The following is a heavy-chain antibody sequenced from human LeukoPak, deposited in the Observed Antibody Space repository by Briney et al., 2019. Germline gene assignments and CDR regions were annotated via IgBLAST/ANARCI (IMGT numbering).Heavy chain of an antibody. D-gene: IGHD3-16*01. V-gene: IGHV1-18*01. Sequence: ASVKVSCKASGYTFTGNGITWVRQAPGQGPEWMGWISGYNGNTNYAPKLQGRVTMTTDTSTTTAYMELRSLRSDDTAVYYCASGGLYYFDYWGQGTLVTVS. CDR2: ISGYNGNT. CDR3: ASGGLYYFDY. J-gene: IGHJ4*02. CDR1: GYTFTGNG.